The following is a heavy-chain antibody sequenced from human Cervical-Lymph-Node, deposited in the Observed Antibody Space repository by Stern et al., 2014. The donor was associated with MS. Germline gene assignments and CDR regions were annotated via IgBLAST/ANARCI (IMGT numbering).Heavy chain of an antibody. CDR1: GGSISRSTYY. Sequence: QVQLQESGPGLVKPSETLSLTCSVSGGSISRSTYYWGWIRQPPGKGLEWIGSIYYSGTTYYNPSLQSRVTIDTSPNQFSLRLPSVTAADTAVYYCARHDGWLPHYWSQGTLVTVSS. D-gene: IGHD5-12*01. V-gene: IGHV4-39*01. CDR3: ARHDGWLPHY. J-gene: IGHJ4*02. CDR2: IYYSGTT.